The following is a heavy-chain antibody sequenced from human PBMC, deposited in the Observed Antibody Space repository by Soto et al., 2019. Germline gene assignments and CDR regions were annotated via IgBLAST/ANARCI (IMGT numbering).Heavy chain of an antibody. Sequence: QVQLVESGGGVVQPGTSLRLSCAANGFTFSRHGIQWVRQTPGKGLEWLAVILNDASGHWYADSVKGRFTISRDNFENTLYLQMHGLRLEDTAMYYCARDDDYPDNGFDYWGQGTLVTVSP. V-gene: IGHV3-33*01. CDR1: GFTFSRHG. J-gene: IGHJ4*02. CDR3: ARDDDYPDNGFDY. D-gene: IGHD4-17*01. CDR2: ILNDASGH.